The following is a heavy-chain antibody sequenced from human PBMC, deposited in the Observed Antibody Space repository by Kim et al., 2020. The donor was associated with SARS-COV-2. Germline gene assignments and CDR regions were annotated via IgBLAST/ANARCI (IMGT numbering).Heavy chain of an antibody. D-gene: IGHD2-15*01. CDR3: ARERGYCSGGSCYPIFD. CDR2: ISYDGSNK. Sequence: GGSLRLSCAASGFTFSSYGMHWVRQAPGKGLEWVAVISYDGSNKYYADSVKGRFTISRDNSKNTLYLQMNSLRAEDTAVYYCARERGYCSGGSCYPIFD. J-gene: IGHJ4*01. V-gene: IGHV3-33*05. CDR1: GFTFSSYG.